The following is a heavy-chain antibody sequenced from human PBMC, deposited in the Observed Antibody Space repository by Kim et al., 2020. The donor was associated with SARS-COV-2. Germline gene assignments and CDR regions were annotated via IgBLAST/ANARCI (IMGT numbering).Heavy chain of an antibody. Sequence: GESLKISCKGSGYSFTSYWIGWVRQMPGKGLEWMGIIYPGDSDTRYSPSFQGQVTISADKSISTAYLQWSSLKASDTAMYYCARQPVPAAPYYYYGMDVWGQGTTVTVSS. CDR3: ARQPVPAAPYYYYGMDV. CDR2: IYPGDSDT. J-gene: IGHJ6*02. D-gene: IGHD2-2*01. CDR1: GYSFTSYW. V-gene: IGHV5-51*01.